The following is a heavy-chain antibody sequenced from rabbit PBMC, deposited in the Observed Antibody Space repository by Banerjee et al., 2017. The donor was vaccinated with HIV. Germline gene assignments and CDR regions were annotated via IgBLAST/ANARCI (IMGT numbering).Heavy chain of an antibody. CDR3: TRERVAGVYNL. V-gene: IGHV1S40*01. D-gene: IGHD4-1*01. J-gene: IGHJ4*01. CDR1: GFSFSSRYW. CDR2: IGTGSGST. Sequence: QSLEESGGDLVKPGASLTLTCTASGFSFSSRYWICWVRQAPGKGLEWIGCIGTGSGSTGYASWAKGRFTISKTSSTTVTLQMTSLTAADTATYFCTRERVAGVYNLWGPGTLVTVS.